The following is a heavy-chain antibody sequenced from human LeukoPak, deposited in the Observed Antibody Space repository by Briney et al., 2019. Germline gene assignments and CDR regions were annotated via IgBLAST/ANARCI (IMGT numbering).Heavy chain of an antibody. J-gene: IGHJ3*02. CDR3: ASGFMGYDRSGYYDDAFDI. CDR1: GYTFTSYY. CDR2: INPSGGST. Sequence: GASVKVSCKASGYTFTSYYMHWVRQAPGQGLEWMGIINPSGGSTSYAQKFQGRVTMTRDMSTSTDYMELSSLRSEDTAVYYCASGFMGYDRSGYYDDAFDIWGQGTTVTVSS. V-gene: IGHV1-46*01. D-gene: IGHD3-22*01.